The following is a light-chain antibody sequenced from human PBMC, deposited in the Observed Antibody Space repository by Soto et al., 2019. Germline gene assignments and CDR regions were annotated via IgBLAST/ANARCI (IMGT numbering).Light chain of an antibody. J-gene: IGKJ1*01. CDR2: AAS. V-gene: IGKV1-39*01. CDR1: QSISTY. Sequence: DIQLTQSPSSLSASVGDRVTITCRASQSISTYLNWYQQKPGKAPKLLIFAASSLQSGVPSRFSGSGSGTDFTLTISGLQPDDFATYYCQQFNSYSPGAFGQGTKVDIK. CDR3: QQFNSYSPGA.